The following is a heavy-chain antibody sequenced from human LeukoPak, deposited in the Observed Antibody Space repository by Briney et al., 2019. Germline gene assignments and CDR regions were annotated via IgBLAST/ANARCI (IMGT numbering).Heavy chain of an antibody. J-gene: IGHJ6*03. D-gene: IGHD6-6*01. V-gene: IGHV4-39*07. CDR1: GGSISSSSYY. CDR3: ARDFSSSSTVYYYYYMDV. Sequence: KASETLSLTCTVSGGSISSSSYYWGWIRQPPGKGLEWIGSIYYSGTTYYSPSLKSRVTISLDTSKNQFSLKLSSVTAADTAIYYCARDFSSSSTVYYYYYMDVWGKGTTVTVSS. CDR2: IYYSGTT.